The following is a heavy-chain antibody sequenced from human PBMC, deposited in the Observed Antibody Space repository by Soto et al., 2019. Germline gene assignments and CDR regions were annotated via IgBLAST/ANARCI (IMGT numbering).Heavy chain of an antibody. D-gene: IGHD3-10*01. CDR2: VSAGGDMT. CDR1: GFTFNSYA. J-gene: IGHJ6*02. V-gene: IGHV3-23*01. Sequence: DVQVLESGGDLVQPGGSLRLSCAASGFTFNSYAMSWVRQAPGKGLEWVSSVSAGGDMTYYSDSVKGRFTISRDNSHNALFLQMNSLSIEDTALYYCARGDRGGSGSPASYYYSGLDVWGQGTTVTVS. CDR3: ARGDRGGSGSPASYYYSGLDV.